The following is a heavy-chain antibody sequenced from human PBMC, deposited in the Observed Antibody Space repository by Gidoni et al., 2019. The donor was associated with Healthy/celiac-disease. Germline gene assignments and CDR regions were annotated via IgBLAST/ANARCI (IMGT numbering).Heavy chain of an antibody. CDR2: ISWNSGSI. J-gene: IGHJ6*02. D-gene: IGHD1-1*01. CDR3: AKDLNSNWNYYGMDV. V-gene: IGHV3-9*01. CDR1: GFTFDDYA. Sequence: EVQLVESGGGLVQPGRSLRLSCAASGFTFDDYAMHWVRQAPGKGLEWVSGISWNSGSIGYADSVKGRFTISRDNAKNSLYLQMNSLRAEDTALYYCAKDLNSNWNYYGMDVWGQGTTVTVSS.